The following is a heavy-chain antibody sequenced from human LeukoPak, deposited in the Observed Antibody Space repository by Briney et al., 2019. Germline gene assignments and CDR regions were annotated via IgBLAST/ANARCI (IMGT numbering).Heavy chain of an antibody. J-gene: IGHJ4*02. Sequence: ASVKVSCKASGYTFTGYYMHWVRQAPGQGLEWMGWINPNSGGTNYAQKFQGRVTMTRDTSISTAYMELSRLRSDDTAVYYCARGPPFGGVTATLACDYWGRGTRVTVSS. CDR2: INPNSGGT. D-gene: IGHD2-21*02. CDR3: ARGPPFGGVTATLACDY. V-gene: IGHV1-2*02. CDR1: GYTFTGYY.